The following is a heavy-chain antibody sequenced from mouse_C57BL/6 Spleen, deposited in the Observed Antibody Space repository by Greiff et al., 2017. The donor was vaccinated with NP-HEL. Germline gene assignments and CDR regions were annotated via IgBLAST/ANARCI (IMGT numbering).Heavy chain of an antibody. CDR2: FYPGSGSI. CDR3: ARHEDYYGSGDYFDY. V-gene: IGHV1-62-2*01. CDR1: GYTFTEYT. J-gene: IGHJ2*01. D-gene: IGHD1-1*01. Sequence: VKLMESGAELVKPGASVKLSCKASGYTFTEYTIHWVKPRSGQGLEWIGWFYPGSGSIKYNEKFKDKATLTADKSSSTVYMELSRLTSEDSAVYFCARHEDYYGSGDYFDYWGQGTTLTVSS.